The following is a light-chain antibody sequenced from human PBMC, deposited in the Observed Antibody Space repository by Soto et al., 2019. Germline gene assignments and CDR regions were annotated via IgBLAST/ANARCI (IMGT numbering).Light chain of an antibody. CDR3: LQDDSYPLT. CDR1: QGIRND. V-gene: IGKV1-6*01. J-gene: IGKJ4*01. CDR2: AAS. Sequence: AIQMTQSPSSLSASVGDRVTITCRASQGIRNDLGWYQQKPGKAPKLLIYAASSLQSGVPSRFSGTGSGTDFALSISSLQPEDCATYYCLQDDSYPLTFGGGTKVEIK.